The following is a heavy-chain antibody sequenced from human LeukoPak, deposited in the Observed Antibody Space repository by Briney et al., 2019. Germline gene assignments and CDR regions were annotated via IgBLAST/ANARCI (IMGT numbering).Heavy chain of an antibody. CDR3: ARALRGGRHYYYYMDV. CDR1: GYSMSTGYY. CDR2: IYHSGST. V-gene: IGHV4-38-2*02. D-gene: IGHD3-10*01. Sequence: SETLSLTCTVSGYSMSTGYYWGWIRQPPGKGLEWIGSIYHSGSTYYNPSLKSRVTISVDTSKNQFSLKLSSVTAADTAVYYCARALRGGRHYYYYMDVWGKGTTVTVSS. J-gene: IGHJ6*03.